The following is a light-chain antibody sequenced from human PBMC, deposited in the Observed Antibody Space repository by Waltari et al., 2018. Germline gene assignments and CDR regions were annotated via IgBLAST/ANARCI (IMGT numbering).Light chain of an antibody. CDR2: WAS. Sequence: DIVMTQSPDSLAVSLGERATINCKSSQSVLSSSNNKNYLAWYQQKPGQPPKLLIYWASTRESGVPDRFSGSGSGTDFTLTISSLQAEDVAVYYCQQYYSTPQTFGQGTKVEIK. J-gene: IGKJ1*01. CDR3: QQYYSTPQT. CDR1: QSVLSSSNNKNY. V-gene: IGKV4-1*01.